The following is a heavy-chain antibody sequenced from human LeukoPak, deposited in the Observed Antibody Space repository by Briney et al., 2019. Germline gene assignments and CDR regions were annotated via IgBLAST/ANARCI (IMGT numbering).Heavy chain of an antibody. V-gene: IGHV1-2*02. J-gene: IGHJ6*02. CDR3: ARAENYYDSSGYHRPYYYYGMDV. CDR1: GYTFTGYY. D-gene: IGHD3-22*01. Sequence: ASVKVSCKASGYTFTGYYMHWVRQAPGQGREWMGWINPNSGGTNYAQKFQGRVTMTRDTSISTAYMELSRLRSDDTAVYYCARAENYYDSSGYHRPYYYYGMDVWGQGTTVTVSS. CDR2: INPNSGGT.